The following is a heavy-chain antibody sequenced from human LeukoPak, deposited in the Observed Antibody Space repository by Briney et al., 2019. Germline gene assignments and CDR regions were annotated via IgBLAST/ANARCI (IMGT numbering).Heavy chain of an antibody. Sequence: SETLSLTCTVSGSSFSGYYWSWIRQPPGKGLEWIGEINHSGSTNYNPPLKSRVTISVDTSKNQFSLKLSSVTAADTAVYYCARFYCSGGSCYSVDYWGQGTLVTVSS. J-gene: IGHJ4*02. V-gene: IGHV4-34*01. CDR3: ARFYCSGGSCYSVDY. D-gene: IGHD2-15*01. CDR2: INHSGST. CDR1: GSSFSGYY.